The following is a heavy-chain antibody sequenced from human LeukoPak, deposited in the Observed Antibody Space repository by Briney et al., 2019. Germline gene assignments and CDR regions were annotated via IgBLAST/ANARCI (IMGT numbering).Heavy chain of an antibody. V-gene: IGHV1-8*03. CDR2: MNPNSGNT. Sequence: ASVKVSCKASGYTFTSYVTNWVRQATGQGLEWMGWMNPNSGNTGYAQKFQGRVTITRNTSISTAYMELSSLRSEDTAVYYCAGGLPGSSWAIDYWGQGTLVTVSS. CDR3: AGGLPGSSWAIDY. J-gene: IGHJ4*02. CDR1: GYTFTSYV. D-gene: IGHD6-13*01.